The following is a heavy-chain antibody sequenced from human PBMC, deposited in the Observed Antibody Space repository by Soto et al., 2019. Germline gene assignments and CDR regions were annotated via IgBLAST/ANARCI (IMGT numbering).Heavy chain of an antibody. CDR1: GASISSGDYF. V-gene: IGHV4-30-4*01. CDR2: IYDSGSS. CDR3: AREKGYISGPKNFDY. J-gene: IGHJ4*02. D-gene: IGHD5-12*01. Sequence: SETLSLTCTVSGASISSGDYFWSWIRQSPGKGLEWIGYIYDSGSSYYNPSLKSRVTMSVDTSKNQFSLKLRPVTAADTAVYYCAREKGYISGPKNFDYWGQGTLVTVSS.